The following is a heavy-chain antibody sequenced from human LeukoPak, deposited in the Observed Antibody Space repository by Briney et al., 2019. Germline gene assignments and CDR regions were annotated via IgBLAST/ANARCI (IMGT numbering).Heavy chain of an antibody. J-gene: IGHJ4*02. D-gene: IGHD1-26*01. CDR1: GFTFSSYA. CDR2: ISGSGDST. CDR3: AKGGPVGSTKGYFDY. V-gene: IGHV3-23*01. Sequence: PGGSLRLSCAASGFTFSSYAMSWVRQAPGKGLEWVSVISGSGDSTYSADSVKGRFTISRDNSKNTLYLQMNSLRVEDTAVYYCAKGGPVGSTKGYFDYWGQGTLVTVSS.